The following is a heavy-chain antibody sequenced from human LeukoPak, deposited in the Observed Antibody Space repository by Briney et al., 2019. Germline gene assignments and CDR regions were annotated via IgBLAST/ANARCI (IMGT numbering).Heavy chain of an antibody. D-gene: IGHD1-26*01. V-gene: IGHV4-59*01. CDR1: GGSISNYY. J-gene: IGHJ3*02. CDR2: IYYSGSI. CDR3: ARLRIVGDTYAFDI. Sequence: SETLSLTCTVSGGSISNYYLSWIRQPPGKALEWIGYIYYSGSINYNPSLNNRVTISVDTSKNHFSLRLSSVTAADTAVYYCARLRIVGDTYAFDIWGQGTMVTVSS.